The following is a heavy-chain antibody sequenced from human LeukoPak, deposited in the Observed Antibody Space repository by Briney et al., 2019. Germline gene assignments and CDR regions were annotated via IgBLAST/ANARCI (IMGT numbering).Heavy chain of an antibody. D-gene: IGHD2-21*01. Sequence: ASVKVSCKASRGTFSSYAISWVRQAPGQGVEWMGGIIPIFCIAKYAQKFQGRVTITADESSSTAYMELSSLRAEYTAVYYCARELESEYCCGDCPHTNWFDPWGQGTLVTVSS. CDR2: IIPIFCIA. CDR3: ARELESEYCCGDCPHTNWFDP. J-gene: IGHJ5*02. V-gene: IGHV1-69*13. CDR1: RGTFSSYA.